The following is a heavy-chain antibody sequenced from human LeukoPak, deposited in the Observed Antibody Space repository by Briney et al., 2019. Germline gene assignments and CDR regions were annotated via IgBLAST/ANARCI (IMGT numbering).Heavy chain of an antibody. D-gene: IGHD3-10*01. CDR2: INNSGVT. V-gene: IGHV4-34*01. CDR1: NGSFSGYY. Sequence: SETLSLTCAVHNGSFSGYYWTWIRQAPGKGLGWIGEINNSGVTYYNPSLKSRVTISRDTSKIQFSLQLKSVSAADTAVYYCARGGTTHYYGSGTSPWGQGTLVIVSS. CDR3: ARGGTTHYYGSGTSP. J-gene: IGHJ5*02.